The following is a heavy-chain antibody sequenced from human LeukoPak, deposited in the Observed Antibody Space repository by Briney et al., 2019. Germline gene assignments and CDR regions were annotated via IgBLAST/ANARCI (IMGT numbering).Heavy chain of an antibody. CDR3: AKSPVDYVWGSHKTDDYYFDY. J-gene: IGHJ4*02. Sequence: TGGSLRLSCAASGFTFSSYWMSWVRQAPGKGLEWVSAISGSGGSTYYADSVKGRFTISRDNSKNTLYLQMNSLRAEDTAVYYCAKSPVDYVWGSHKTDDYYFDYWGQGTLVTVSP. CDR2: ISGSGGST. CDR1: GFTFSSYW. D-gene: IGHD3-16*01. V-gene: IGHV3-23*01.